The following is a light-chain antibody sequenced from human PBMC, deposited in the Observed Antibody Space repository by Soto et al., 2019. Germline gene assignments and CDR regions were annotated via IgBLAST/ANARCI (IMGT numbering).Light chain of an antibody. CDR1: SRVVGGYNY. V-gene: IGLV2-14*01. J-gene: IGLJ1*01. CDR3: ISYTSSSLYV. Sequence: QSVLTQPASVSGSPGQSITISCTGTSRVVGGYNYVSWYQQHPGKAPELMIHDVSNRPSGVSNRFSGSKSGNTASLTISGLQAEYEAEYYCISYTSSSLYVFGTGTMVTVL. CDR2: DVS.